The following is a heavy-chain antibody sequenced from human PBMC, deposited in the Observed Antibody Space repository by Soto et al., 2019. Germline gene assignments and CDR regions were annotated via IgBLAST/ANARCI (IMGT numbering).Heavy chain of an antibody. CDR3: ARYVLRYFDWFP. D-gene: IGHD3-9*01. Sequence: QVQLQQWGAGLLKPSETLSLTCAVYGGSFSGYYWSWIRQPPGKGLEWIGEINHSGSTNYNPSLKSRVTISVDTSKNQFSLKLSSVTAADTAVYYCARYVLRYFDWFPWGQGTLVTVSS. CDR2: INHSGST. V-gene: IGHV4-34*01. CDR1: GGSFSGYY. J-gene: IGHJ5*02.